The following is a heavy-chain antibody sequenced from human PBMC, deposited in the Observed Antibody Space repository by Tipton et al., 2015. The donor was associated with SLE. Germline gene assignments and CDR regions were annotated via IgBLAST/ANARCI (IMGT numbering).Heavy chain of an antibody. D-gene: IGHD4-23*01. CDR1: GFTVSSNY. J-gene: IGHJ3*02. CDR2: IYSGGST. V-gene: IGHV3-53*01. Sequence: SLRLSCAASGFTVSSNYMSWVRQAPGKGLEWVSVIYSGGSTYYADSVKGRFTISRDNSKNTLYLQMNSLRAEDTAVYYCARLEVRWGVHQSAFDIWGQGTMVTVSS. CDR3: ARLEVRWGVHQSAFDI.